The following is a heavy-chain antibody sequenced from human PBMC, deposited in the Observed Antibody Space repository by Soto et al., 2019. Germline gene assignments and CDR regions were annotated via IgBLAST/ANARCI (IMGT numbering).Heavy chain of an antibody. CDR2: IYYTGTT. V-gene: IGHV4-39*02. Sequence: PSETLSLTCTVSGGSISSSTYHWAWIRQPPGKGLEWIASIYYTGTTYYSPSLKSRVTISVDTSKNHFSLKLSSVTAADTAVYYCARTVLGPDLVSDSFVDYYYYMDVWGKGTTVPVAS. CDR3: ARTVLGPDLVSDSFVDYYYYMDV. J-gene: IGHJ6*03. D-gene: IGHD3-16*01. CDR1: GGSISSSTYH.